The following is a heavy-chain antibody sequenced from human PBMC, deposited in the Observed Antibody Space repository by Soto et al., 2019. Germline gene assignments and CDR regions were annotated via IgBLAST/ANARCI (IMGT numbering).Heavy chain of an antibody. V-gene: IGHV3-11*05. CDR2: ISRSGTYT. Sequence: QVQLVESGGGLVTPGGSLRLSCAASGFTFSDFYMSWVRQAPGKGLEWVSFISRSGTYTNYADSVKGRFTISRDHAKNSLYLQMNSLRAEDTAVYYCARGDTAFEYWGQGALVTVFS. CDR1: GFTFSDFY. J-gene: IGHJ4*02. D-gene: IGHD5-18*01. CDR3: ARGDTAFEY.